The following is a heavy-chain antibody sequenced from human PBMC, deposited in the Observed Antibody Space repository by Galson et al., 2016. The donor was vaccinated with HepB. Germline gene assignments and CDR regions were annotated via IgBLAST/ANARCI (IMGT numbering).Heavy chain of an antibody. V-gene: IGHV3-33*01. CDR3: AREALIAVTLLDV. CDR2: IWYDGSNK. Sequence: SLRLSCAASGFTFSSYGMHWVRQAPGKGLEWVAVIWYDGSNKYYADSVKGRFTISRVNSKNTLYLQMNSLRAEDTAVYYCAREALIAVTLLDVWGQGTTVTVSS. J-gene: IGHJ6*02. CDR1: GFTFSSYG. D-gene: IGHD6-19*01.